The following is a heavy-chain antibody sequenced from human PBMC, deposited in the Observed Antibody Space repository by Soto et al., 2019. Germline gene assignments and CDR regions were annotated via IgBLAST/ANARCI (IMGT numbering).Heavy chain of an antibody. D-gene: IGHD4-17*01. CDR1: GGSFSGYY. CDR3: ARDPATVTNNNWFDP. Sequence: LSLTCAVYGGSFSGYYWSWIRQPPGKGLEWIGEINHSGSTNYNPSLKSRVTISVDTSKNQFSLKLSSVTAADTAVYYCARDPATVTNNNWFDPWGQGTLVTVSS. J-gene: IGHJ5*02. V-gene: IGHV4-34*01. CDR2: INHSGST.